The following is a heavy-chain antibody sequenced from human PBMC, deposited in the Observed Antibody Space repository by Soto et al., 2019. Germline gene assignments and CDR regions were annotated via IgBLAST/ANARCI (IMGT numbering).Heavy chain of an antibody. CDR2: IWYDGSNK. V-gene: IGHV3-33*01. J-gene: IGHJ6*02. CDR3: ARDSHEYSSGCYV. Sequence: LRLSCAASGFTFSSYGMHWVRQAPGKGLEWVAVIWYDGSNKYYADSAKGRFTISRDNSKNTLYLQMNSLRAEDTAVYYCARDSHEYSSGCYVWGQGTTVTVSS. D-gene: IGHD6-19*01. CDR1: GFTFSSYG.